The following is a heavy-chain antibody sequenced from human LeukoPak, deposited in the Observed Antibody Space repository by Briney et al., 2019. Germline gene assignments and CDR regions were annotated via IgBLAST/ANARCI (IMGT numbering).Heavy chain of an antibody. CDR2: ISPYNDNT. J-gene: IGHJ4*02. V-gene: IGHV1-18*01. D-gene: IGHD3-10*01. Sequence: ASVKVSCKASGYSFPSYGISWVRQAPGQGPEWMGWISPYNDNTNYAQKLQDRATLTTDTSTSTAYMELRSLRSDDTAVYYCARHFYGSGTYYHFDYWGQGTLVTVSS. CDR1: GYSFPSYG. CDR3: ARHFYGSGTYYHFDY.